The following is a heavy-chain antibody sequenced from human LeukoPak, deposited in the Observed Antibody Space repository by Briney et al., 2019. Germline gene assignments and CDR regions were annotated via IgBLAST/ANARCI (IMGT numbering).Heavy chain of an antibody. J-gene: IGHJ4*02. CDR3: ARGGLQLWSKVPDY. CDR1: GGSFSGYY. V-gene: IGHV4-34*01. D-gene: IGHD5-18*01. CDR2: INHSGST. Sequence: SETLSLTCAVYGGSFSGYYWSWIRQPPGKGLEWIGEINHSGSTNYNPSLKSRVTISVDTSKNQFSLKLSSVTAADTAAYYCARGGLQLWSKVPDYWGQGTLVTVSS.